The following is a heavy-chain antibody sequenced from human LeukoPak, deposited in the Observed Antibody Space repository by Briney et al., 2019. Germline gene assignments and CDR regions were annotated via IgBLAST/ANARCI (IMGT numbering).Heavy chain of an antibody. D-gene: IGHD3-22*01. CDR2: ISSSSSYI. J-gene: IGHJ1*01. V-gene: IGHV3-21*01. CDR1: GFTFSSYF. Sequence: PGGSLRLSCAASGFTFSSYFMNWVRQAPGKGLEWVSFISSSSSYIYYADSVKGRFTISRDNSKNTLYLQMNSLRAEDTAVYYCAKDGKRISMMVVVRAGYFQHWGQGTLVTVSS. CDR3: AKDGKRISMMVVVRAGYFQH.